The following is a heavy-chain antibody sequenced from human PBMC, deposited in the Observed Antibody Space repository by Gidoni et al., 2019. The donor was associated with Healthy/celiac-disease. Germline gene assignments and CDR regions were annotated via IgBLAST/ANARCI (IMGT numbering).Heavy chain of an antibody. CDR1: GFTVSSNY. Sequence: EVQLVESGGGLVEPGGSRRRSWAASGFTVSSNYMSWVRQAPGKGLEWVSVIYSGGSTYYADSVKGRFTISRDNSKNTLYLQMNSLRAEDTAVYYCARVTVTGENWGQGTLVTVSS. D-gene: IGHD4-17*01. J-gene: IGHJ4*02. CDR2: IYSGGST. CDR3: ARVTVTGEN. V-gene: IGHV3-66*01.